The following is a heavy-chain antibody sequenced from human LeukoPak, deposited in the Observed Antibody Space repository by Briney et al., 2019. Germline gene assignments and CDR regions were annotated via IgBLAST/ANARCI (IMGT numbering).Heavy chain of an antibody. CDR2: ISGSGGST. V-gene: IGHV3-23*01. D-gene: IGHD2-2*01. CDR3: AKRGIPAGYYGMDV. Sequence: GGSLRLSCAASGFTFSSYAMSWVRQAPGKGLEWVSAISGSGGSTYYADSVKGRFTISRDNSKNTLYLQMNSLRAEDTAVYYCAKRGIPAGYYGMDVWGXGTTVTVSS. J-gene: IGHJ6*02. CDR1: GFTFSSYA.